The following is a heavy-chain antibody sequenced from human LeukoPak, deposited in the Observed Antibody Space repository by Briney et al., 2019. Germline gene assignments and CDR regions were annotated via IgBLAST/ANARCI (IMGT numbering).Heavy chain of an antibody. D-gene: IGHD2-15*01. CDR1: GFTFSSYF. Sequence: GGSLRLSCAASGFTFSSYFMNWVRQAPGKGLEWVSYISSSRSTIYYADSVKGRFTISRDNAKNSLYLQMNSLKTEDTAVYYCTTEGGWSFYFDYWGQGTLVTVSS. V-gene: IGHV3-48*01. CDR2: ISSSRSTI. J-gene: IGHJ4*02. CDR3: TTEGGWSFYFDY.